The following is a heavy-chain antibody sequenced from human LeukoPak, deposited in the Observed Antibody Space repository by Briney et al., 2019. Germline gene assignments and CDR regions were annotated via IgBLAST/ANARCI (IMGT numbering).Heavy chain of an antibody. CDR3: AKDSYYGSGSYYFDY. V-gene: IGHV3-33*06. D-gene: IGHD3-10*01. J-gene: IGHJ4*02. CDR1: GFTFTSYS. Sequence: PGGSLRLSCAASGFTFTSYSMNWVRQAPGKGLEWVAVIWYDGSNKYYADSVKGRFTISRDNSKNTLYLQMNSLRAEDTAVYYCAKDSYYGSGSYYFDYWGQGTLVTVSS. CDR2: IWYDGSNK.